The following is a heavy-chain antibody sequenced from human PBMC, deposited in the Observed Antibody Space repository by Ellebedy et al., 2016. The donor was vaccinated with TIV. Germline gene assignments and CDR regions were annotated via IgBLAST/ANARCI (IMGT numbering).Heavy chain of an antibody. CDR2: IWYDGSNE. J-gene: IGHJ4*02. V-gene: IGHV3-33*08. Sequence: PGGSLRLSCVVSGFTFSSYGMHWVRQAPGKGLEWVAVIWYDGSNEYYADSVKGRFTIARDNAKNSLLLQMNSLRVEDTAVYYCARESGAVVVSHFDYWGRGTLVTVSS. D-gene: IGHD2-15*01. CDR1: GFTFSSYG. CDR3: ARESGAVVVSHFDY.